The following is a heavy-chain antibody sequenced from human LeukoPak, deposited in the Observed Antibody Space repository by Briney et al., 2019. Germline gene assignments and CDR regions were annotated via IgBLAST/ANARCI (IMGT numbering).Heavy chain of an antibody. Sequence: PGGSLRLSCAASGFTFSDFAMHWVRQAPGKGLEWVALISFDGSNKYYADSVKGRFTISRDNSKNTLYQQMNSLRAEDTAVYYCAREQWLVLNYFDSWGQGTLVTVSS. J-gene: IGHJ4*02. CDR1: GFTFSDFA. D-gene: IGHD6-19*01. CDR3: AREQWLVLNYFDS. CDR2: ISFDGSNK. V-gene: IGHV3-30-3*01.